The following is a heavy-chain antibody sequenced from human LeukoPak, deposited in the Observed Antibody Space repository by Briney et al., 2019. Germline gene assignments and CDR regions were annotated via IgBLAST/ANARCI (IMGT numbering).Heavy chain of an antibody. CDR1: GYSFTSYW. D-gene: IGHD2-2*01. J-gene: IGHJ4*02. V-gene: IGHV5-51*01. CDR2: IYPGDSDT. CDR3: ASAILGYCSSTSCLFDY. Sequence: GESLKISCKGSGYSFTSYWIGWVRQMPGKGLEWMGIIYPGDSDTRYSPSFQGQVTISADKSISTAYLQWSSLKASDTAMYYCASAILGYCSSTSCLFDYRGQGTLVTVSS.